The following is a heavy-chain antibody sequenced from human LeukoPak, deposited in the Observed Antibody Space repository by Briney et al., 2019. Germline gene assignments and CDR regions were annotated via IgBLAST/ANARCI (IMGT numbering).Heavy chain of an antibody. Sequence: GGSLRLSCAASGFTFSNFALHWVRRAPGKGLEWVAVISYDGSDKYYADSVKGRFTISRDNAKNSLYLQMNSLRAEDTAVYYCARAVYGFDAFDIWGQGTMVTVSS. CDR3: ARAVYGFDAFDI. D-gene: IGHD4-17*01. J-gene: IGHJ3*02. V-gene: IGHV3-30-3*01. CDR2: ISYDGSDK. CDR1: GFTFSNFA.